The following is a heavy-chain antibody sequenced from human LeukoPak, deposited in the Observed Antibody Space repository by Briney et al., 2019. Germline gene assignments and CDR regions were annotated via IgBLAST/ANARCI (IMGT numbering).Heavy chain of an antibody. Sequence: SETLSLTCAVYGGSFSGYYWSWIRQPPGKGLEWIGEINHSGSTNYNPSLKSRVTISVDTSKNQFSLKLSSVTPEDTAVYYCARGSRITMIDYYYYGMDVWGQGTTVTVSS. CDR1: GGSFSGYY. CDR2: INHSGST. V-gene: IGHV4-34*01. J-gene: IGHJ6*02. D-gene: IGHD3-22*01. CDR3: ARGSRITMIDYYYYGMDV.